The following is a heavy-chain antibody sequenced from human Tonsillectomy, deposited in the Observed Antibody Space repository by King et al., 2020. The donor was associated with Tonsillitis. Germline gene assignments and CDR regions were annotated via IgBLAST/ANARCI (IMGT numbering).Heavy chain of an antibody. CDR3: VKPTVTHSIYCPGY. J-gene: IGHJ4*02. V-gene: IGHV3-23*04. CDR2: ISASGGTP. D-gene: IGHD4-17*01. Sequence: VQLVESGGGLVQPGGSLRLSCAASGFTFNSYAMYWVRQAPRKGLEWVSAISASGGTPYYTDSVKGRFTISRDNSKNTLDLQMKSLRAEDTAVYYFVKPTVTHSIYCPGYWGQGTLVPVPP. CDR1: GFTFNSYA.